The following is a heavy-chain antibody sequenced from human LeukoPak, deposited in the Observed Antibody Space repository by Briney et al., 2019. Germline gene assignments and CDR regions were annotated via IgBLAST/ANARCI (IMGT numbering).Heavy chain of an antibody. J-gene: IGHJ3*02. D-gene: IGHD1-26*01. V-gene: IGHV4-59*01. CDR1: GGSISSYY. CDR3: AREIVGAIGNAFDI. CDR2: IYYSGST. Sequence: SETLSLTCTVSGGSISSYYWSWIRQPPGKGLEWIGYIYYSGSTNYNPSLKSRVTISVDTSKNQFSLKLSSVTAADTAVYYCAREIVGAIGNAFDIWGQGTMVTVSS.